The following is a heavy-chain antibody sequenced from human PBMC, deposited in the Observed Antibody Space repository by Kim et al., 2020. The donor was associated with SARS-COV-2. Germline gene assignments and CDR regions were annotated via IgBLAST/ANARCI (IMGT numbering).Heavy chain of an antibody. CDR1: GYTFTSYG. CDR2: ISAYNGNT. J-gene: IGHJ4*02. CDR3: ARSYYDYIWGSYRHDPYYFDY. V-gene: IGHV1-18*01. Sequence: ASVKVSCKASGYTFTSYGISWVLQAPGQGLEWMGWISAYNGNTNYAQKLQGRVTMTTDTSTSTAYMELRSLRSDDTAVYYCARSYYDYIWGSYRHDPYYFDYWGQGTLVTVSS. D-gene: IGHD3-16*02.